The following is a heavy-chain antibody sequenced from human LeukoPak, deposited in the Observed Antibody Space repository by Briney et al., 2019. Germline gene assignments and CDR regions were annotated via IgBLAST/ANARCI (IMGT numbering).Heavy chain of an antibody. V-gene: IGHV4-30-2*01. CDR1: GGSISSGGYS. CDR3: ARGGGGASSPYYSYGMDV. CDR2: IYHSGST. Sequence: SETLSLTCAVSGGSISSGGYSWSWIRQPPGKGLEWIGYIYHSGSTYYNPSLKSRVTISVDRSKNQFSLKLSSVTAADTAVYYCARGGGGASSPYYSYGMDVWGQGTTVTVSS. J-gene: IGHJ6*02. D-gene: IGHD2-15*01.